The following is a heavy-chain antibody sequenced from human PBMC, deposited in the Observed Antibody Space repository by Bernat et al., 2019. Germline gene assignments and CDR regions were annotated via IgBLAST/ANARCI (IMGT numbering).Heavy chain of an antibody. V-gene: IGHV5-51*01. CDR3: ARHACGGDCYSDY. CDR2: IYPGDSDT. Sequence: EVQLVQSGAEVKKPGESLKISCKGSGYSFSTLWIAWVRQMPGKGLECMGIIYPGDSDTKYSPSFQGQVTISADKSINTAYLQLSGLKASDTAMYYCARHACGGDCYSDYWGQGTLVTVSS. CDR1: GYSFSTLW. J-gene: IGHJ4*02. D-gene: IGHD2-21*02.